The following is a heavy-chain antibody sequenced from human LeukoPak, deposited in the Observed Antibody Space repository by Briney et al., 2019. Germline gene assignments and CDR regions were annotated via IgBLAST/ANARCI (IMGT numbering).Heavy chain of an antibody. D-gene: IGHD3-22*01. CDR3: ARIDDRSGFDY. Sequence: PSQTLSLTCTVSGGSISSGSYYWSWIRQPAGKGLEWIGRIYTSGSTNYNPSLKSRVTISVDTSKNQFSLKLSSVTAADTAVYYCARIDDRSGFDYWGQGTLVTVSS. CDR1: GGSISSGSYY. V-gene: IGHV4-61*02. CDR2: IYTSGST. J-gene: IGHJ4*02.